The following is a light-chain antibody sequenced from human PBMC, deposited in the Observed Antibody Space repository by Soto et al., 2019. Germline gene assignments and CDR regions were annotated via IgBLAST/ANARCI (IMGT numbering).Light chain of an antibody. Sequence: QSALTQPASVSGSPGQSITISCTGTNSDIGSYNFVSWYQQHPGRAPKLIMSGVNIRPSGVSNRFSGSKSGNTASLTISGLQPEDEADFYCSSYSSTTTPYVFGGGTKVTVL. CDR1: NSDIGSYNF. CDR3: SSYSSTTTPYV. J-gene: IGLJ1*01. CDR2: GVN. V-gene: IGLV2-23*02.